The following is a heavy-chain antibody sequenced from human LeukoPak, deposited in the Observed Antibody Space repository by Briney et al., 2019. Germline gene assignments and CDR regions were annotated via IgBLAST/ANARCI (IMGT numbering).Heavy chain of an antibody. V-gene: IGHV1-8*01. CDR1: GYTFTSYD. Sequence: ASVKVSCKASGYTFTSYDINWVRQATGQGLEWMGWMNPNSGNTGYAQKSQGRVTMTRNTSISTAYMELSSLRSEDTAVYYCARGVRVRVVVPAALSYYYYMDVWGKGTTVTVSS. CDR3: ARGVRVRVVVPAALSYYYYMDV. CDR2: MNPNSGNT. J-gene: IGHJ6*03. D-gene: IGHD2-2*01.